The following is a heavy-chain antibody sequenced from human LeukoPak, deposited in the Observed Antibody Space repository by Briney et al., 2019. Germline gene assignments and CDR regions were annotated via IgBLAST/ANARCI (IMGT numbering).Heavy chain of an antibody. J-gene: IGHJ5*02. V-gene: IGHV1-18*01. D-gene: IGHD6-13*01. CDR3: AREPYSSSNWFDP. CDR2: ISAYNGNT. Sequence: ASVTVSFKASGYTFTSYGISWVRQAPGQGQEWMGWISAYNGNTNYAQKLQGRVTMTTDTSTSTAYMELRSLRSDDTAVYYCAREPYSSSNWFDPWGQGTLVTVSS. CDR1: GYTFTSYG.